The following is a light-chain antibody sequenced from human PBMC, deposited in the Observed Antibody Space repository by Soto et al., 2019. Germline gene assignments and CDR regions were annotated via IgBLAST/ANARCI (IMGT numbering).Light chain of an antibody. CDR1: QSVLYSSNNKNY. J-gene: IGKJ1*01. CDR3: QQYYSTPPWP. Sequence: DIVMTQSPDSLAVSLGERATINCKSSQSVLYSSNNKNYLAWYQQKPGQPPKLLIYWASTRESGVPDRVSGSGSGKDFTITIRSLQVEDVAVYYCQQYYSTPPWPFGQGTKVEI. V-gene: IGKV4-1*01. CDR2: WAS.